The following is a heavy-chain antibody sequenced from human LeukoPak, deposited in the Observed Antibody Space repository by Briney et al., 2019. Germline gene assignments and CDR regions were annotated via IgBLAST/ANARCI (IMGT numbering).Heavy chain of an antibody. V-gene: IGHV4-59*01. CDR1: GGSMSNYY. Sequence: SETLSLTCTVSGGSMSNYYWSWIRQPPGKGLEWIGYIYYSGSTNYNPSLKSRVTISVDTSKNQFSLKLSSVTAADTAVYYCARLVLGAFDIWGQGTMVTVSS. CDR3: ARLVLGAFDI. CDR2: IYYSGST. J-gene: IGHJ3*02. D-gene: IGHD2-8*02.